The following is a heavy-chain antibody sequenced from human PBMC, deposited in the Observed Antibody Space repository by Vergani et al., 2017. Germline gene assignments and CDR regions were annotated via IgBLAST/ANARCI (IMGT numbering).Heavy chain of an antibody. Sequence: QVQLVQSGAEVKKPGSSVKVSCTASGGTFSSYTISWVRQAPGQGLEWMGMIIPILGIANYAQKFEGRVTITADNSTSTAYMELSSLGTEDTAVDYCARDFEVAGPFDYWGQGTLVTVSS. CDR2: IIPILGIA. CDR1: GGTFSSYT. CDR3: ARDFEVAGPFDY. V-gene: IGHV1-69*08. J-gene: IGHJ4*02. D-gene: IGHD6-19*01.